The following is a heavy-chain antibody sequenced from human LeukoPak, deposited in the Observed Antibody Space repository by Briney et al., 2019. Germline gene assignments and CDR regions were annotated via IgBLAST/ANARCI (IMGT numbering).Heavy chain of an antibody. D-gene: IGHD4-17*01. CDR1: GFTFSSYW. Sequence: GGSLRLSCAASGFTFSSYWMSWVRQAPGKGLEWVANIKQDGSEKYYVDSVKGRFTISRDNAKNSLYLQMNSLRAEDTAVYYCAREDYGDYAYALDIWGQGTMVTVSS. J-gene: IGHJ3*02. CDR3: AREDYGDYAYALDI. CDR2: IKQDGSEK. V-gene: IGHV3-7*01.